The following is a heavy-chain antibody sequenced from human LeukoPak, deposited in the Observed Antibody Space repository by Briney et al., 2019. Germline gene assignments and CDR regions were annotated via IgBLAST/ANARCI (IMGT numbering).Heavy chain of an antibody. D-gene: IGHD7-27*01. CDR3: ARSPGPFDY. J-gene: IGHJ4*02. V-gene: IGHV3-30-3*01. CDR2: ISYDGSNK. CDR1: GFTFSSYA. Sequence: GGSLRLSCAASGFTFSSYAMHWVRQAPGKGLEWVAVISYDGSNKYYADSVKGRFTISRDNSKNTPYLQMNSLRAEDTAVYYCARSPGPFDYWGQGTLVTVSS.